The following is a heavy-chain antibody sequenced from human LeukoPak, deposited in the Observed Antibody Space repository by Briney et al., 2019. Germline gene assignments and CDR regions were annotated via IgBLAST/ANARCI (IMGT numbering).Heavy chain of an antibody. J-gene: IGHJ5*02. V-gene: IGHV3-9*01. CDR3: ARDLLGS. CDR2: INWNGDSV. CDR1: GFTFDDYA. Sequence: GGSLRLSCAASGFTFDDYAMHWVRQAPGKGLEWVSGINWNGDSVNYADSVKGRFTISRDNAKNSLYLRMNSLRAEDTALYYCARDLLGSWGQGTLVTVSS.